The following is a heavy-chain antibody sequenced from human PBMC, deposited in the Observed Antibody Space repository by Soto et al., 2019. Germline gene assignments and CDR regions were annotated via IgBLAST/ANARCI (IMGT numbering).Heavy chain of an antibody. J-gene: IGHJ4*02. Sequence: TSETLSLTCTVSGGSISSYYWSWIRQPPGKGLEWIGYIYYSGSTNYNPSLKSRVTISVDTSKNQFSLKLSSVTAADTAVYYCARAPRWSGPFDYWGQGTLVTVSS. CDR1: GGSISSYY. V-gene: IGHV4-59*01. CDR2: IYYSGST. D-gene: IGHD3-3*01. CDR3: ARAPRWSGPFDY.